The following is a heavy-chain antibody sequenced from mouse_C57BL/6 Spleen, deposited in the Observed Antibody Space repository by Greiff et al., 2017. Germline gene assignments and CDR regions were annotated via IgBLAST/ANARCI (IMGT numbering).Heavy chain of an antibody. D-gene: IGHD1-3*01. Sequence: EVQLQQSGPALVKPSQTVSLTCTVTGYSITNGNHWWNWIRQVSGSKLEWIGYISSSGSTDSNPSLKSRISITRETSKNQLLLQLNSVTTEDIAKYYCARDSGGYAMDYWGQGTSVTVSS. J-gene: IGHJ4*01. CDR3: ARDSGGYAMDY. CDR1: GYSITNGNHW. CDR2: ISSSGST. V-gene: IGHV3-4*01.